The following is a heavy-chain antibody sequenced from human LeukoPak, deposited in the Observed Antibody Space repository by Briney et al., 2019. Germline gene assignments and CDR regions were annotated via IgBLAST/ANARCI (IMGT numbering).Heavy chain of an antibody. J-gene: IGHJ4*02. CDR2: IWYDGSNK. D-gene: IGHD1-26*01. CDR3: ARASNLIVSGIDY. CDR1: GFTFSSYG. V-gene: IGHV3-33*01. Sequence: SGGSLRLSCAASGFTFSSYGMHWVRQAPGKGLEGVAVIWYDGSNKYYADSVKGRFTISRDNSKNTLYLQMNSLRAEDTAVYYCARASNLIVSGIDYWGQGTLVTVSS.